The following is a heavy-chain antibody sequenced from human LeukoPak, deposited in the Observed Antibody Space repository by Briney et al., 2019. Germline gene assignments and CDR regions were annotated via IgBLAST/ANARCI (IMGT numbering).Heavy chain of an antibody. CDR2: ISSSGSII. D-gene: IGHD2-15*01. Sequence: GGSLRLSCAASGFTFSDYYMSWIRQAPGKGLEWVSYISSSGSIIYYADSVKGRFTISRDNAKNSLFLQMNSLRAEDTAVYYCARHRSGGSQDDAFDIWGQGTMVTVSS. CDR3: ARHRSGGSQDDAFDI. CDR1: GFTFSDYY. J-gene: IGHJ3*02. V-gene: IGHV3-11*01.